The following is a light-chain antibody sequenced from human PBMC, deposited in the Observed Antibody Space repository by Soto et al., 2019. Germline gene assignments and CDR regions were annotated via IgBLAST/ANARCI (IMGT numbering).Light chain of an antibody. Sequence: SALTQPASVSASPGQSITIPCTGTSSDVGSYNLVSWFQQHPGKVPKLLIYEGTKRPSGLSDRFSGSKSGTTASLTISGLQAEDEAHYYCYSYAGENLYVFGTGTKVTVL. V-gene: IGLV2-23*01. J-gene: IGLJ1*01. CDR3: YSYAGENLYV. CDR2: EGT. CDR1: SSDVGSYNL.